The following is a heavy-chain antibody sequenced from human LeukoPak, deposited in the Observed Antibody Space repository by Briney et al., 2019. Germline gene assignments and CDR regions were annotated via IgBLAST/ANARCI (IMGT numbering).Heavy chain of an antibody. CDR2: IYYSGST. CDR3: ARTTYYYDSSGSRLGLVMDV. D-gene: IGHD3-22*01. J-gene: IGHJ6*02. Sequence: SETLSLTCTVSGGSISSYYWSWIRQPPGKGLEWIGYIYYSGSTNYNPSLKSRVTISVDTSKNQFSLKLSSVTAADTAVYYCARTTYYYDSSGSRLGLVMDVWGQGTTVTVSS. CDR1: GGSISSYY. V-gene: IGHV4-59*01.